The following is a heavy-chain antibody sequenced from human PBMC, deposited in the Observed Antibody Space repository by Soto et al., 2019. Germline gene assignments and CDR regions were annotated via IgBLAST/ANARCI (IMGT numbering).Heavy chain of an antibody. CDR3: AKDRSPVIFGELLYGGDT. D-gene: IGHD3-10*01. Sequence: GGSLRLSCAASGFTFSSYAMSWVRQAPGKGLEWVSAISGSGGSTYYADSVKGRFTISRDNSKNTLYLQMNSLRAEDTAVYYCAKDRSPVIFGELLYGGDTWGQGTLVTVSS. CDR1: GFTFSSYA. J-gene: IGHJ4*02. V-gene: IGHV3-23*01. CDR2: ISGSGGST.